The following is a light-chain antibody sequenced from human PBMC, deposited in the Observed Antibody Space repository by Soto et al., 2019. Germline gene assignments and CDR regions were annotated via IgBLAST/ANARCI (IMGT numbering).Light chain of an antibody. CDR3: QQYGSSPFT. J-gene: IGKJ3*01. CDR1: QSVNSNY. Sequence: EIVLMQSPGTLSLSPGEGATLSCRASQSVNSNYLAWYQQKPGQAPTVIIFDTSRRATGVPDRFSGSGSGTDFTLTISRLEPDDFAVYYCQQYGSSPFTFGPGTKVNIK. V-gene: IGKV3-20*01. CDR2: DTS.